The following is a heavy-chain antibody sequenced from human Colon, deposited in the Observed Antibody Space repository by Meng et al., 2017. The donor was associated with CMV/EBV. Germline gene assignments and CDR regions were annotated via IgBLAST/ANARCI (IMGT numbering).Heavy chain of an antibody. CDR1: GFTFRTNN. J-gene: IGHJ6*02. V-gene: IGHV3-30*02. CDR3: AKAPGYSSSPGYYYGMDV. Sequence: GESLKISCAASGFTFRTNNMHWVRQAPGKGLEWVSFIRYGGRDKHYADSVKGRLTISRDNSKNTLYLQMNSLRAEDTALYYCAKAPGYSSSPGYYYGMDVWGQGTTVTVSS. D-gene: IGHD6-13*01. CDR2: IRYGGRDK.